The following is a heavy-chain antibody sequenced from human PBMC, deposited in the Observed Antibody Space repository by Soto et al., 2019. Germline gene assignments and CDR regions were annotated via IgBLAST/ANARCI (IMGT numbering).Heavy chain of an antibody. CDR3: ARDHDGSGIFAP. CDR2: ISSSSSYT. D-gene: IGHD3-10*01. CDR1: GFTFSDYY. J-gene: IGHJ5*02. V-gene: IGHV3-11*05. Sequence: QVQLVESGGGLVKPGGSLRLSCAASGFTFSDYYMSWIRQAPGKGLEWVSYISSSSSYTNYADSVKGRFTISRDNAKNSLYLQMTSLRAEDTAVYYCARDHDGSGIFAPWGQGTLVTVSS.